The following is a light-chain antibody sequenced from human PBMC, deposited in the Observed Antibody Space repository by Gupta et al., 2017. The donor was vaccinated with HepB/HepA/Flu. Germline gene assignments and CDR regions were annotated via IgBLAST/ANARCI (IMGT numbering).Light chain of an antibody. V-gene: IGKV1-5*03. CDR3: QHHNNNSPYT. J-gene: IGKJ2*01. CDR2: KAS. Sequence: DIQMTQSPSTLSASVGDRVTITCRASHSINIWLAWYQQKPGQAPNLLIYKASTLESGVPSRFSGSGCGTEXTLTISXRQQDDFATYYCQHHNNNSPYTFGXGTKME. CDR1: HSINIW.